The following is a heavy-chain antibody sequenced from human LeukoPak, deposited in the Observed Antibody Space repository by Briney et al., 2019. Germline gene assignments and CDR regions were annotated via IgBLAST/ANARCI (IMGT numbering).Heavy chain of an antibody. D-gene: IGHD6-19*01. Sequence: ASVTVSCKTSVYTFTSYGISWVRQAPGQGLEWMGWISGYNGDTNYAQKFQGRVTMTTDTSTSTGYMELRSLRSDDTAVYYCVRDLGSGWPDYWGQGTLVTVSS. CDR3: VRDLGSGWPDY. CDR1: VYTFTSYG. CDR2: ISGYNGDT. J-gene: IGHJ4*02. V-gene: IGHV1-18*01.